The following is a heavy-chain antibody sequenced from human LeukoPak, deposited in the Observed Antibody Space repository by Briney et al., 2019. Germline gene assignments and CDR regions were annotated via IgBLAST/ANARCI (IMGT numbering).Heavy chain of an antibody. J-gene: IGHJ4*02. D-gene: IGHD6-19*01. CDR1: GGSISSYY. V-gene: IGHV4-59*08. Sequence: PSETLSLTCTVSGGSISSYYWSWIRQPPGKGLEWIGYIYDSGSTNYNPSLKSRVTISVDTSKNQFSLKLSSVTTADTAVYYCATGVKAVAGLYFDYWGQGTLVTVSS. CDR2: IYDSGST. CDR3: ATGVKAVAGLYFDY.